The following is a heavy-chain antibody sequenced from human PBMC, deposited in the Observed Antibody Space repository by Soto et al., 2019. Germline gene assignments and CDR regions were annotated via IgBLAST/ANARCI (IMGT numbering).Heavy chain of an antibody. J-gene: IGHJ4*02. V-gene: IGHV1-3*01. CDR3: ARVGPPYSWNDRTFDY. D-gene: IGHD1-1*01. Sequence: QVQLVQSGAEVKKPGASVKVSCKASGYTFTSYAVHWVRQTPGQSLKWMRWINAGNDDTRYSQKFQGRVTITRDTFASTAYMELSSLRSEDTAVYFCARVGPPYSWNDRTFDYWGPGTLVSFSS. CDR1: GYTFTSYA. CDR2: INAGNDDT.